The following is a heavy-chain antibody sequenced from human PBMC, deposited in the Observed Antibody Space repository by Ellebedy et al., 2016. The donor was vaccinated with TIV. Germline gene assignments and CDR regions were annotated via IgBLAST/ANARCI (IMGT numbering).Heavy chain of an antibody. V-gene: IGHV1-69*13. Sequence: SVKVSXKASGGTFSSYAISWVRQAPGQGLEWMGGIIPIFGTANYAQKFQGRVTITADESTSTAYMELSSLRSEDTAVYYCARAPGVGATPPEYWGQGTLVTVSS. D-gene: IGHD1-26*01. CDR3: ARAPGVGATPPEY. CDR1: GGTFSSYA. CDR2: IIPIFGTA. J-gene: IGHJ4*02.